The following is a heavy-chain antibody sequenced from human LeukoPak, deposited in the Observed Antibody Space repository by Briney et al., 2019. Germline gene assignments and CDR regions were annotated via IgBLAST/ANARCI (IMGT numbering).Heavy chain of an antibody. J-gene: IGHJ4*02. D-gene: IGHD5-12*01. V-gene: IGHV4-59*01. CDR2: ISHSGST. CDR3: ARDYGFREGSGYDYYFDY. CDR1: GGXISGYY. Sequence: SETLSLTCIVSGGXISGYYCSWIRQPPGKGLEWIGYISHSGSTNYNASLKSRVTMSVDTSMNQFSLKLSSVTAADTAVYYCARDYGFREGSGYDYYFDYWGQGTLVTVSS.